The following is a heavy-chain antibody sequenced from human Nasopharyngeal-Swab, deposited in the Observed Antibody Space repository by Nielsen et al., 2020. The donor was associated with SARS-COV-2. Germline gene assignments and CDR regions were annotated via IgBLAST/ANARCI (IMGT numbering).Heavy chain of an antibody. CDR1: GFTFSTYA. J-gene: IGHJ4*02. CDR2: INRDGSST. Sequence: GGSLRLSCSASGFTFSTYAMSWVRQAPGKGLVWVSRINRDGSSTSYADSVKGRFTISRENAKNTLYLQMNSLRVEDTAVYYCARETAVAGDYYCDYWGQGTLVAVSS. CDR3: ARETAVAGDYYCDY. V-gene: IGHV3-74*01. D-gene: IGHD6-19*01.